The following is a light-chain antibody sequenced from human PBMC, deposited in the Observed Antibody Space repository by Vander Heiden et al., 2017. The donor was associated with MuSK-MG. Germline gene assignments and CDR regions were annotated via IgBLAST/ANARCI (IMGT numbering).Light chain of an antibody. CDR2: GAS. Sequence: ENVLTQSPSTLSLSPGDGATLTCRASQSVNSYLDWYQQKPGQAPRLLIYGASSRARGIPARFSGSGSGTDFTLTIDTLESEDFAIYYCQQRCSWPLTFGGGTKVEIK. CDR1: QSVNSY. CDR3: QQRCSWPLT. J-gene: IGKJ4*01. V-gene: IGKV3-11*01.